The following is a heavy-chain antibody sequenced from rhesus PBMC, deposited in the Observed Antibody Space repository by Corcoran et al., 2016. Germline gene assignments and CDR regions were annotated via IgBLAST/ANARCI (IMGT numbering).Heavy chain of an antibody. V-gene: IGHV4-122*02. CDR1: GYSISSGYG. J-gene: IGHJ4*01. D-gene: IGHD2-15*01. CDR2: ISYSGIT. Sequence: QLQLQESGPGLVKPSETLSLTCAVSGYSISSGYGWSWIRQPPGKGLEWIGYISYSGITSYNPSLTSRGTISRDTSKNQFSLKLSSVTAADTAVYYCARASSSRPIDYWGQGVLVTVSS. CDR3: ARASSSRPIDY.